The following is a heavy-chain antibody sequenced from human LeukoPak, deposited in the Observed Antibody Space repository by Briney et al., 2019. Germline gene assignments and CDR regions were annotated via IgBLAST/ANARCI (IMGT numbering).Heavy chain of an antibody. V-gene: IGHV4-59*01. CDR2: TFYSGSN. D-gene: IGHD5-12*01. CDR3: ARVSGYDWESFYDY. Sequence: PESLSLTSAVSGASLSGYYWSWIRQPPGRGLGWVWYTFYSGSNNYNPSLKSRVTISVDTSKNQFSLKLSSVTAADTAVYYCARVSGYDWESFYDYWGQGSLVTVSS. J-gene: IGHJ4*02. CDR1: GASLSGYY.